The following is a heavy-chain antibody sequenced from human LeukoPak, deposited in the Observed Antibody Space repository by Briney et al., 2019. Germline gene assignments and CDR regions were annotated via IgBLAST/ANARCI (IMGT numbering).Heavy chain of an antibody. V-gene: IGHV4-30-4*08. CDR1: GGSFSGYY. D-gene: IGHD5-12*01. Sequence: SETLSLTCAVYGGSFSGYYWSWIRQPPGKGLEWIGYIYYSGSTYYNPSLKSRVTISVDTSKNQFSLKLSSVTAADTAVYYCARGRATNPFDYWGQGTLVTVSS. J-gene: IGHJ4*02. CDR2: IYYSGST. CDR3: ARGRATNPFDY.